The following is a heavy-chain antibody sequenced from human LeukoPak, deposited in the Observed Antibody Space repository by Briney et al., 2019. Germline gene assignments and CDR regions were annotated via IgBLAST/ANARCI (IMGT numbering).Heavy chain of an antibody. CDR1: GGSISSYY. D-gene: IGHD3-10*02. CDR3: ARLNLLGSGTSWFDP. CDR2: IYYSGGT. J-gene: IGHJ5*02. V-gene: IGHV4-59*08. Sequence: SETLSLTCTVSGGSISSYYWSWIRQPPGKGLEWIGYIYYSGGTNYNPSLKSRVPISVDTPKNQFSLKLSSVTAADTAVYYWARLNLLGSGTSWFDPWGQGTLVTVSS.